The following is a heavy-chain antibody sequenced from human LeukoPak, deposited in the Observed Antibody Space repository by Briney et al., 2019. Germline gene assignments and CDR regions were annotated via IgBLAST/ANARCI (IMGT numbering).Heavy chain of an antibody. V-gene: IGHV3-7*01. CDR1: GFAFSGYW. CDR2: IGLGGSQQ. D-gene: IGHD3-10*02. Sequence: PGGSLRLSCAASGFAFSGYWMSWVRQAPGKGLEWVASIGLGGSQQKYADSVKGRFTISRDNAKNSLFLQMIGLRAEDTAVYYCGGEPRMLAYWGQGTLVTVSS. J-gene: IGHJ4*02. CDR3: GGEPRMLAY.